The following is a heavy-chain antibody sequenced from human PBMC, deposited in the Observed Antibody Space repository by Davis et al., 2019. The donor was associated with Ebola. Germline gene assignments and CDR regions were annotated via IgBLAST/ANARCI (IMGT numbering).Heavy chain of an antibody. Sequence: ASVKVSCKASGYTFTYYDLNWVRQATGQGLEWMGWMNPNSGNTGYAQKFQGRVTMTRNTSISTAYMELSSLRSEDTAVYYCARVTLSWNYEIFYYYGMDVWGQGTTVTVSS. CDR3: ARVTLSWNYEIFYYYGMDV. V-gene: IGHV1-8*01. CDR2: MNPNSGNT. D-gene: IGHD1-7*01. CDR1: GYTFTYYD. J-gene: IGHJ6*02.